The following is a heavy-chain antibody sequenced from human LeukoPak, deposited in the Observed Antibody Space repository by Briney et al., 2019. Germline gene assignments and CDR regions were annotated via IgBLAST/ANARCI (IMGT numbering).Heavy chain of an antibody. V-gene: IGHV3-7*01. D-gene: IGHD3-3*01. CDR3: ATDRGWRTSGYYLYYFEY. CDR2: IKHDGSEK. J-gene: IGHJ4*02. CDR1: GFIFTNYF. Sequence: GGSLRLSCAASGFIFTNYFMSWVRQAPGKGLEWVASIKHDGSEKYYVDSVRGRFTISRDNTKNSLYLQMSSLRAEDTAVYYCATDRGWRTSGYYLYYFEYWGQGTLVTVSS.